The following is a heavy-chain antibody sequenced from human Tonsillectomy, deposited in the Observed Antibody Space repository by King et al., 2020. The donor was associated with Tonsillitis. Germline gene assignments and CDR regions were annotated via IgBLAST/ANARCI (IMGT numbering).Heavy chain of an antibody. D-gene: IGHD1-26*01. CDR1: GYTFTKYW. V-gene: IGHV5-51*03. CDR3: ARRGGGSLDGFDI. J-gene: IGHJ3*02. Sequence: VQLVESGAEVKKAGESLKISCKGSGYTFTKYWIGWVCQMPGKGLEWMGIIFPGASDTRYSPSFQGRVTISADKAISTAYLQWSSLKASDTAMYFCARRGGGSLDGFDIWGQGTMVTVSS. CDR2: IFPGASDT.